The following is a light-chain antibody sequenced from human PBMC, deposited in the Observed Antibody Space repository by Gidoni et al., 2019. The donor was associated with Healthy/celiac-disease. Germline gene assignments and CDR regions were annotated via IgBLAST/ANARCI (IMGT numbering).Light chain of an antibody. V-gene: IGLV2-11*01. J-gene: IGLJ2*01. CDR1: SSAGGGYNY. CDR2: DVS. Sequence: QSALTQPRSVSASPGQSVTISCTGTSSAGGGYNYVSWYQQHPGKAPKLMIYDVSQRPSGVPDRFSGSMSGNTASLTISGLQAEDEADYSCCSYAGSYTVVFGGGTKLTVL. CDR3: CSYAGSYTVV.